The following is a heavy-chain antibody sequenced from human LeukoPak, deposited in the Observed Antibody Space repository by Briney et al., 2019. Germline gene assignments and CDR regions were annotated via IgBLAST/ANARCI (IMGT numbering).Heavy chain of an antibody. V-gene: IGHV4-39*02. CDR1: GGSISSGNYF. Sequence: PSQTLSLTCTVSGGSISSGNYFWSRIRQHPGKGLEWIGSIYYSGSTYYNPSLKSRVTISVDTSKNQFSLKLSSVTAADTAVYYCARETDFYDFWSGTSSNWFDPWGQGTLVTVSS. J-gene: IGHJ5*02. CDR2: IYYSGST. D-gene: IGHD3-3*01. CDR3: ARETDFYDFWSGTSSNWFDP.